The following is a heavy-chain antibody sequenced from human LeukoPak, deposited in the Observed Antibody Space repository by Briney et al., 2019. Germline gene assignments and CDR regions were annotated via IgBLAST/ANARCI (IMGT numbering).Heavy chain of an antibody. V-gene: IGHV3-66*04. CDR2: IYSGGTT. J-gene: IGHJ5*02. Sequence: GGSLRLSCAASGFTFISYRMNWVRQAPGKGLEWASVIYSGGTTNYADSVKGRFTISRDNSKNTLYLQMSSLRAEDTAVYYCAKHPYSSGRGWFDPWGQGTLVTVSS. CDR3: AKHPYSSGRGWFDP. D-gene: IGHD6-25*01. CDR1: GFTFISYR.